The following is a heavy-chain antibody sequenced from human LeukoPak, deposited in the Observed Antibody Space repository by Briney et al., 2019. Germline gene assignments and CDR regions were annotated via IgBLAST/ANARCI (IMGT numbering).Heavy chain of an antibody. V-gene: IGHV3-33*01. J-gene: IGHJ6*02. CDR1: GFTFSSYG. D-gene: IGHD2-2*01. Sequence: GGSLRLSCAASGFTFSSYGTHWVRQAPGKGLEWVAVIWYDGSNKYYADSVKGRFTISRDNSKNTLYLQMNSLRAEDTAVYYCAREVYCSSTSCYWYGMDVWGQGTTVTVSS. CDR3: AREVYCSSTSCYWYGMDV. CDR2: IWYDGSNK.